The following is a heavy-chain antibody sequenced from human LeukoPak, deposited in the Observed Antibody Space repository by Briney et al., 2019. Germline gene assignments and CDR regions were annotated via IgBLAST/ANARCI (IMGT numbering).Heavy chain of an antibody. CDR2: INHRGST. CDR3: ARDLEK. CDR1: GGSFSGYY. Sequence: SVTLSLTCAVYGGSFSGYYWSWIRQPPGKGLEWIGEINHRGSTTYNPSLKSRVSISVDTSKNQFSLKLSSVTAADTAVYYCARDLEKWGQGTLVTVSS. V-gene: IGHV4-34*01. J-gene: IGHJ4*02.